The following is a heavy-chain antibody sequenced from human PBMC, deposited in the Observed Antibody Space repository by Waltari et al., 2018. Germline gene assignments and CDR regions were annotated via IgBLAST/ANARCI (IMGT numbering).Heavy chain of an antibody. J-gene: IGHJ4*02. Sequence: EVQLVESGGGLVLPGGSLRLSCAVSGFTFSSYWMNWVRQIPGKGLAWVANVNQDGSEKYYVDSVKGRFTISRDDAKNSLYLQMNSLRADDTAIYYCVRGTSTPGIDYWGQGTLVTVSS. CDR2: VNQDGSEK. V-gene: IGHV3-7*01. CDR3: VRGTSTPGIDY. CDR1: GFTFSSYW. D-gene: IGHD1-7*01.